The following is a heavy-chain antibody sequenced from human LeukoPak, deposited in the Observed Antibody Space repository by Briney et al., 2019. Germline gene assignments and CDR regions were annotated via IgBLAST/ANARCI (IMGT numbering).Heavy chain of an antibody. D-gene: IGHD3-22*01. V-gene: IGHV1-69*04. J-gene: IGHJ6*02. CDR3: ARGLDDSSGAPGDYYYYGMDV. CDR2: IMPILGIA. Sequence: ASVKVSCKASGGTFSSYAISWVRQAPGQGLEWMGRIMPILGIANYAQKFQGRVTITADKSTSTAYMELSSLRSEDTAVYYCARGLDDSSGAPGDYYYYGMDVWGQGTTVTVSS. CDR1: GGTFSSYA.